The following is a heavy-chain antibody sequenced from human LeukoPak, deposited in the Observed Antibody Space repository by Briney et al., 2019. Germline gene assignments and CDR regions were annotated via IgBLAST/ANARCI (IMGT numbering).Heavy chain of an antibody. CDR2: IYHSGST. Sequence: SETLSLTCTVSGGSISSSNWWSWVRQPPGQGLGWIGEIYHSGSTYYNPSLKSRVTISVDTSKNHFSLKLSSVTAADTAVYYCARVDDYVWGSYRIQGFDYWGQGTLVTVSS. V-gene: IGHV4-4*02. D-gene: IGHD3-16*02. J-gene: IGHJ4*02. CDR3: ARVDDYVWGSYRIQGFDY. CDR1: GGSISSSNW.